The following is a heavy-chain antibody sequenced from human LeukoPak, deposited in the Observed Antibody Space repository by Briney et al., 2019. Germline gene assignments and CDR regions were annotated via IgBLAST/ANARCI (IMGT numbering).Heavy chain of an antibody. V-gene: IGHV1-18*04. CDR3: ARRQGTTLNFDY. CDR2: INAYNGNT. Sequence: ASVKVSCKASGYTFTGYYMHWVRQAPGQGLEWMGWINAYNGNTNYAQNLQGRVTMPTDTSTSTAYMELRSLRSDDTAVYYCARRQGTTLNFDYWGQGTLVTVSS. D-gene: IGHD1-1*01. J-gene: IGHJ4*02. CDR1: GYTFTGYY.